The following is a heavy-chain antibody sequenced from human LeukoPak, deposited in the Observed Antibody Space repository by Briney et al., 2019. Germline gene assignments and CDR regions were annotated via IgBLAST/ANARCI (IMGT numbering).Heavy chain of an antibody. CDR1: GFTFSSYW. CDR3: ARDHEGSGSYYRPDC. CDR2: IKQDGSEK. Sequence: GGSLRLSCAASGFTFSSYWMSWVRQAPGKGLEWVANIKQDGSEKYYVDSVKGRFTISRDNAKNSLYLQMNSLRAEDTAVYYCARDHEGSGSYYRPDCWGQGTLVTVSS. V-gene: IGHV3-7*01. J-gene: IGHJ4*02. D-gene: IGHD3-10*01.